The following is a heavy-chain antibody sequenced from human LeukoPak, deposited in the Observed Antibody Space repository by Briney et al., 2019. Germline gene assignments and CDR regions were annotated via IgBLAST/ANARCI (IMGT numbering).Heavy chain of an antibody. J-gene: IGHJ5*02. Sequence: PSETLSLTCTVSGGSISSSSYYWGWIRQPPGTGLEWIGSIYYSGSTYYNPSLKSRVTISVDTSKNQFSLKLSSVTAADTAVYYCARDGTIFGVVPPSWFDPWGQGTLVTVSS. V-gene: IGHV4-39*07. CDR1: GGSISSSSYY. CDR3: ARDGTIFGVVPPSWFDP. CDR2: IYYSGST. D-gene: IGHD3-3*01.